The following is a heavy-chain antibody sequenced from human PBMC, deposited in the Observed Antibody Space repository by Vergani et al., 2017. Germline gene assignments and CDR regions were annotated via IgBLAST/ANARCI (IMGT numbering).Heavy chain of an antibody. V-gene: IGHV3-30*03. Sequence: VRLAESGGGLVQPGGSLRLSCVVSGFTSSYYGMHWVRQAPGKGLEWVAVISYDGTQKYYADSVKGRFTISRDNSKSTLYLQMNSLRTEDTAVYYCATKSCGTPGCQIGYFREWGQGTLVTVSS. D-gene: IGHD1-1*01. CDR1: GFTSSYYG. J-gene: IGHJ1*01. CDR2: ISYDGTQK. CDR3: ATKSCGTPGCQIGYFRE.